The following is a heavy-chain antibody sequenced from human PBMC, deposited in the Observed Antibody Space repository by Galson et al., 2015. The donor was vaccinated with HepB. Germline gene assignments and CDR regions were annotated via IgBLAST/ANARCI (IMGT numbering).Heavy chain of an antibody. V-gene: IGHV3-33*08. CDR2: IWYDGSNK. J-gene: IGHJ3*02. CDR1: GFTFSSYG. Sequence: SLRLSCAASGFTFSSYGMHWVRQAPGKGLEWVAVIWYDGSNKYYADSVKGRFTISRDNSKNTLYPQMNSLRAEDTAVYYCAREQVYGGATHDAFDIWGQGTMVTVSS. CDR3: AREQVYGGATHDAFDI. D-gene: IGHD1-26*01.